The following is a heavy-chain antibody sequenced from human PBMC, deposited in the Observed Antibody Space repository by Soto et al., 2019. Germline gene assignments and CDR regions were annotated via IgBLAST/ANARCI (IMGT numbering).Heavy chain of an antibody. CDR2: IYSGDSDT. D-gene: IGHD6-6*01. CDR1: GYSFTNYW. Sequence: GESLKISCKGSGYSFTNYWIGWVRQMPGKGLEWMGIIYSGDSDTRYSPSFQGQVTISADKSISTAYLQWRSLKASDTAMYYCARPGGPAGYRSSYGQGYYYGMHVWGQGTTVTVYS. V-gene: IGHV5-51*01. J-gene: IGHJ6*02. CDR3: ARPGGPAGYRSSYGQGYYYGMHV.